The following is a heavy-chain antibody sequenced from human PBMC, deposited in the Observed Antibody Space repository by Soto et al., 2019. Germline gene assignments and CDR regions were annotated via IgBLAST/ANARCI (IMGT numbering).Heavy chain of an antibody. CDR1: GFIFNNYV. J-gene: IGHJ4*02. CDR3: AKVDCGSDVCRRNDF. Sequence: GGSLRLSCVGSGFIFNNYVMTWVRQAPGKGLEWVSSITGGDGKTYYADFAKGRFTISRDNSRNTLYLHMDSLRAEDTAVYYCAKVDCGSDVCRRNDFWGQGTLVTVSS. V-gene: IGHV3-23*01. D-gene: IGHD2-21*01. CDR2: ITGGDGKT.